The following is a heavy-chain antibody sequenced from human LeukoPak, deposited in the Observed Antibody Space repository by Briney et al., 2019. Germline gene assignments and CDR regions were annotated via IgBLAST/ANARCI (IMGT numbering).Heavy chain of an antibody. V-gene: IGHV1-2*02. CDR2: INPNSGGT. J-gene: IGHJ4*02. D-gene: IGHD5-24*01. Sequence: GASVKVSCKASGYTFTGYYLHWVRQAPGQGLEWMGWINPNSGGTSYAQKFQGRVTMTRDTSISTAYMELSSLRSDDTAVYYCAREGDGYNNGWDHWGQGTLVTVSS. CDR3: AREGDGYNNGWDH. CDR1: GYTFTGYY.